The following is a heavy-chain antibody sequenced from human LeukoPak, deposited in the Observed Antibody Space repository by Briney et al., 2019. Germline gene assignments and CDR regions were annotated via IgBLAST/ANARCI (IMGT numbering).Heavy chain of an antibody. CDR2: IYYSGST. CDR1: GGSISSYY. D-gene: IGHD4-17*01. V-gene: IGHV4-59*01. J-gene: IGHJ1*01. Sequence: PSETLSFTCSVSGGSISSYYWSWIRQPPGKGLEWIGYIYYSGSTNYNPSLKSRVTISVDTSKNQFSLKLSSVTAADTAVYYCARDSGYGDYGWGQGTLVTVSS. CDR3: ARDSGYGDYG.